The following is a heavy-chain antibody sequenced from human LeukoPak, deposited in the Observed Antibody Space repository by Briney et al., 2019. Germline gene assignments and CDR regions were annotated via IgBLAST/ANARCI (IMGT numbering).Heavy chain of an antibody. Sequence: PSETLSLTCTVSGDSISSGGYYWSWIRQHPGKGLEWIGRIYTSGSTNYNPSLKSRVTMSVDTSKNQFSLKLSSVTAADTAVYYCVRAVAATAPDYFDYWGQGTLVTVSS. V-gene: IGHV4-61*02. J-gene: IGHJ4*02. D-gene: IGHD6-19*01. CDR3: VRAVAATAPDYFDY. CDR1: GDSISSGGYY. CDR2: IYTSGST.